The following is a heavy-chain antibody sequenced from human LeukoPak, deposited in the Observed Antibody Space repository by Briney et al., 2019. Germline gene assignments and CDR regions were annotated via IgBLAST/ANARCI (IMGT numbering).Heavy chain of an antibody. CDR1: GGSISSGSYY. D-gene: IGHD3-22*01. Sequence: PSQTLSLTCTVSGGSISSGSYYWSWIRQPAGKGPEWIGRIYTSGSTNYNPSLKSRATISVDTSKNQFSLKLSSVTAADTAVYYCARVYYYDSSGLSIIDYWGQGTLVTVSS. CDR3: ARVYYYDSSGLSIIDY. J-gene: IGHJ4*02. V-gene: IGHV4-61*02. CDR2: IYTSGST.